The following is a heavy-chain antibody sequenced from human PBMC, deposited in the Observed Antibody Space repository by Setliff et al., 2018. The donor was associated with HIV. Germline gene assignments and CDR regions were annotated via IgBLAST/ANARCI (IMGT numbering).Heavy chain of an antibody. CDR2: INHGGNT. CDR3: GRTMTYYYLCMDV. CDR1: GGSFSSYY. J-gene: IGHJ6*03. Sequence: SETLSLTCAVYGGSFSSYYWSWIRQPPGKGLEWIGEINHGGNTRYNPSLKSRLTMSIDKSKNQVSLELSSVTAADTAVYYCGRTMTYYYLCMDVWGNGTTVTVSS. V-gene: IGHV4-34*01.